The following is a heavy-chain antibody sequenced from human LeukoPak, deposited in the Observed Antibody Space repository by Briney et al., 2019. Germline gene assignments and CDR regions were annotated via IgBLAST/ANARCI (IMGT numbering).Heavy chain of an antibody. CDR2: INTNTGNP. D-gene: IGHD2-2*01. CDR1: GYTFTSYA. V-gene: IGHV7-4-1*02. CDR3: ARTTQRYCSSTSCQGGGSD. J-gene: IGHJ4*02. Sequence: ASVKVSCKASGYTFTSYAMNWVRQAPGQGLEWMGWINTNTGNPTYAQGFTGRFVFSLDTSVSTAYLQISSLKAEDTAVYYCARTTQRYCSSTSCQGGGSDWGQGTLVTVSS.